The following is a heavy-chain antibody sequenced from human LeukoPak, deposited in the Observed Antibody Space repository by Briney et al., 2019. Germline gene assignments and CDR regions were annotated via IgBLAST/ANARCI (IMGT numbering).Heavy chain of an antibody. V-gene: IGHV4-39*07. CDR1: GGSISSKNYY. J-gene: IGHJ6*03. CDR3: ARGVPRSRFNYYYYYYMDV. CDR2: IYYSGST. D-gene: IGHD2-2*01. Sequence: SETLSLTCTVSGGSISSKNYYWGWIRQPPGKGLEWIGSIYYSGSTYYNPSLKSRLSMSVDTSKNQFSLKLSSVTAADTAVYYCARGVPRSRFNYYYYYYMDVWGKGTTVTVSS.